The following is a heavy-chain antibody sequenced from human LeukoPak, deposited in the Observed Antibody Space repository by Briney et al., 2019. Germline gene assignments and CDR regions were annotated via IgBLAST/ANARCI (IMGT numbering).Heavy chain of an antibody. CDR3: ARGRLGQKLRPFDY. CDR1: GGSISRYY. D-gene: IGHD1-7*01. CDR2: IYYCGST. J-gene: IGHJ4*02. V-gene: IGHV4-59*01. Sequence: SETLSLTCTGSGGSISRYYWSWIRQPPREGLEWIGDIYYCGSTNYNPSLQSRVTIPVDTSKHQFSLTLSSVTAAHTAGYDCARGRLGQKLRPFDYWGQGTLVTVSS.